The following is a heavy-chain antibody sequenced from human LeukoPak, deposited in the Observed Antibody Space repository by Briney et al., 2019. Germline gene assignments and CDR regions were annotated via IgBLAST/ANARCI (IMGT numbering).Heavy chain of an antibody. D-gene: IGHD3-22*01. CDR2: ISGSGGST. V-gene: IGHV3-23*01. CDR3: ARDAYYYDSSGPNWFDP. J-gene: IGHJ5*02. Sequence: GGSLRLSCAASGFTFSSYAMSWVRQAPGKGLEWVSAISGSGGSTYYADSVKGRFTISRDNSKNTLYLQMNSLRAEDTAVYYCARDAYYYDSSGPNWFDPWGQGTLVTVSS. CDR1: GFTFSSYA.